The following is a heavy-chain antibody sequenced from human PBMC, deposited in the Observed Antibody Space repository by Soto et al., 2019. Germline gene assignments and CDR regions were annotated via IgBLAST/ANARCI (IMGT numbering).Heavy chain of an antibody. CDR2: IYKGGGT. Sequence: QVQLVESGGGVVQPGRSLRLSCAASGFTFSSVAIHWVRQAPGKGLEWVSVIYKGGGTFYADSVKGRFTISRDNSKNTVFLQMNSLRAEDTAVYYCASTRDSGTSYYFDYWGQGTLVTVSS. J-gene: IGHJ4*02. D-gene: IGHD1-26*01. CDR3: ASTRDSGTSYYFDY. CDR1: GFTFSSVA. V-gene: IGHV3-NL1*01.